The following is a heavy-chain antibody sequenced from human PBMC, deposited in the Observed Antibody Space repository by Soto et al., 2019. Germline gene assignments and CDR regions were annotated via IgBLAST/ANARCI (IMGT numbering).Heavy chain of an antibody. J-gene: IGHJ6*02. Sequence: QVQLVQSGAEVKMPGSSVRVSCKASGGSFSNYAISWVRQAPGQGLEWMGGIIPMFGIGKYAEKFLGRVTITADESTSTTHMQLSSLRSEDTAVYFCARADREIYFHDMDNRGQGTTVTVS. V-gene: IGHV1-69*01. CDR2: IIPMFGIG. D-gene: IGHD1-26*01. CDR1: GGSFSNYA. CDR3: ARADREIYFHDMDN.